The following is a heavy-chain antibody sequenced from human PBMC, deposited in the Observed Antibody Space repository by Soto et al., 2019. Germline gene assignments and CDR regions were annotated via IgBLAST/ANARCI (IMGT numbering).Heavy chain of an antibody. CDR2: MNPNSGNT. CDR1: GYTFTSYD. Sequence: ASVKVSCKASGYTFTSYDINWVRQATGQGLEWMGWMNPNSGNTGYAQKFQGRVTMTRNTSISTAYMELSSLRSEDTAVYYCARGLRPIRTINCNPRPGYWGQGTLVTVSS. J-gene: IGHJ4*02. V-gene: IGHV1-8*01. CDR3: ARGLRPIRTINCNPRPGY. D-gene: IGHD1-1*01.